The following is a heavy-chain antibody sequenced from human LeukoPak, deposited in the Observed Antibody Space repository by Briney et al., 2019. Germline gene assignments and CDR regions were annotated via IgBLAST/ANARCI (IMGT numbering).Heavy chain of an antibody. D-gene: IGHD6-13*01. V-gene: IGHV3-9*01. Sequence: PGGSLRLSCAASGFTFDDYAMHWVRQAPGKGLEWVSGISWNSGSIGYADSVKGRFTISRDNAKNSLYLQMNSLRAEDTALYYCAKDRSSSPRGAFDIWGQGTMVTVSS. CDR3: AKDRSSSPRGAFDI. J-gene: IGHJ3*02. CDR1: GFTFDDYA. CDR2: ISWNSGSI.